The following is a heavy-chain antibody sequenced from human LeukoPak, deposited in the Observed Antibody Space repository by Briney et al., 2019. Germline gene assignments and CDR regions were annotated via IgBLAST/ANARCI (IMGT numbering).Heavy chain of an antibody. CDR3: AKDGDYYGSGSYYNFDY. V-gene: IGHV3-48*01. CDR2: ISSTSTT. J-gene: IGHJ4*02. CDR1: GFTFGSYT. D-gene: IGHD3-10*01. Sequence: GGSLRLSCAVSGFTFGSYTMNWVRQAPGKGLEWVSHISSTSTTYYADSVKGRFTTSRDNAKNLLYLQMNSLRAEDTAVYYCAKDGDYYGSGSYYNFDYWGQGTLVTVSS.